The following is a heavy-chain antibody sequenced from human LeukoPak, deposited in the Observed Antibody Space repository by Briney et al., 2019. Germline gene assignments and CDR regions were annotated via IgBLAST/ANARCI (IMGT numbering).Heavy chain of an antibody. CDR2: IIPMFGEG. CDR3: ARRYYYDSPTYFEDAFDI. V-gene: IGHV1-69*05. J-gene: IGHJ3*02. CDR1: GGSFRTFS. Sequence: ASVKVSCKASGGSFRTFSMNWVRQAPGQGLEWMGGIIPMFGEGNYAQKFQGRVTITTDGSRRTAYMELRSLRSEDTAVYYCARRYYYDSPTYFEDAFDIWGQGTMVTVSS. D-gene: IGHD3-22*01.